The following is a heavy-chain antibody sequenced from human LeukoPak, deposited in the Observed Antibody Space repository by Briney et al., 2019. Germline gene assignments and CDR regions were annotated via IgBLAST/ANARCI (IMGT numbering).Heavy chain of an antibody. CDR2: ISYDGSNK. J-gene: IGHJ3*02. CDR3: ARDRIRGGSYYQGALPHDAFDI. V-gene: IGHV3-30*04. CDR1: GFTFSSYA. Sequence: GGSLRLSCAASGFTFSSYAMHWVRQAPGKGLEWVAVISYDGSNKYYADSVKGRFTISRDNSKNTLYLQMNSLRAEDTAVYYCARDRIRGGSYYQGALPHDAFDIWGQGTMVTVSS. D-gene: IGHD1-26*01.